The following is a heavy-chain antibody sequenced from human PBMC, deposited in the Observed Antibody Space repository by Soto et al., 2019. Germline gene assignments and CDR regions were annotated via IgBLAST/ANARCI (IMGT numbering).Heavy chain of an antibody. D-gene: IGHD3-10*01. CDR1: GGSISNFHW. V-gene: IGHV4-4*02. Sequence: SETLSLTCTVSGGSISNFHWWSWLRQPPGRGLEWIGEIFHSGSTTYNPSLNSRVTIAADKSTNHFSRNLNSVTAADTAAYYCARDGGEWLQSGGGCFDPWGPGILVTVSS. J-gene: IGHJ5*02. CDR3: ARDGGEWLQSGGGCFDP. CDR2: IFHSGST.